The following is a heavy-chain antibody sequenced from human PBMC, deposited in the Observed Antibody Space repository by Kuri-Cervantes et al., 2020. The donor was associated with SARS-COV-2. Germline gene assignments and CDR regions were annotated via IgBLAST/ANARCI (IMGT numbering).Heavy chain of an antibody. CDR1: AFTFSNHA. D-gene: IGHD3-16*01. J-gene: IGHJ4*02. CDR3: AKGEEGPYGY. CDR2: ISGGGGGT. V-gene: IGHV3-23*01. Sequence: GGSLRLSCAASAFTFSNHAMSWVRQAPGGGLEWVAGISGGGGGTYYADSVKGRFTISRDNSKSTLYLQMNSLRAEDTAVYYCAKGEEGPYGYWGQGTLVTVSS.